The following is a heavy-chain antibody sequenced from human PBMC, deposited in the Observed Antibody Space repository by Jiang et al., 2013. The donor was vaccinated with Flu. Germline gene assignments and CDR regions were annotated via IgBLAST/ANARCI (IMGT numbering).Heavy chain of an antibody. Sequence: GPGLVKPSETLSLICNVSGFSIRSGYYWGWIRQPPGKGLEWLGSGYLSGATYYNPSLKNRVSISLDTSKNQFSLTLSSVTAADTAVYYCAREVLGGGGYFDFWGQGSPVTASS. D-gene: IGHD3-16*01. CDR3: AREVLGGGGYFDF. CDR2: GYLSGAT. J-gene: IGHJ4*02. CDR1: GFSIRSGYY. V-gene: IGHV4-38-2*02.